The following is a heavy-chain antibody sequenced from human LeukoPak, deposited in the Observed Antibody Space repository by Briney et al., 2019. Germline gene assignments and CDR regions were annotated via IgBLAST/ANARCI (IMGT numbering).Heavy chain of an antibody. J-gene: IGHJ4*02. Sequence: GGSLRLSCAASGFTFADYAMHWVRQAPGKGLEWVSGISWNSGSIGYADSVKGRFTISRDNAKNSLYLQMNSLRAEDTALYYCAKAKSGVAGSLYFDYWGQGTLVTVSS. D-gene: IGHD6-19*01. CDR3: AKAKSGVAGSLYFDY. CDR2: ISWNSGSI. V-gene: IGHV3-9*01. CDR1: GFTFADYA.